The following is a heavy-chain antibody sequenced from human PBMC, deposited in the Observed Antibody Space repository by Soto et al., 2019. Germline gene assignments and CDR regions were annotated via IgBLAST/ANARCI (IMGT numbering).Heavy chain of an antibody. CDR2: ISAYNGNT. V-gene: IGHV1-18*01. D-gene: IGHD3-10*01. Sequence: ASVKVSCKASGYTFTGFSLHWVRQAPGQRLEWMGWISAYNGNTNYAQKLQGRVTMTTDTSTSTAYMELRSLRSDDTAVYYCARPFYGSGSYVAYGMDVWGQGTTVTVSS. CDR1: GYTFTGFS. CDR3: ARPFYGSGSYVAYGMDV. J-gene: IGHJ6*02.